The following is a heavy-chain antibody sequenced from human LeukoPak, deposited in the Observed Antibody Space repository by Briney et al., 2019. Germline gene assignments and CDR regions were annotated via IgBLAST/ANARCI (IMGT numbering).Heavy chain of an antibody. D-gene: IGHD1-14*01. CDR3: AREGGYNAPDY. CDR2: ISSSSSYT. J-gene: IGHJ4*02. V-gene: IGHV3-21*01. CDR1: GFTSSSYS. Sequence: GGSLRLSCAASGFTSSSYSMNWVRQAPGKGLEWVSSISSSSSYTYYADSVKGRFTISRDNAKNSLYLQMNSLRAEDTAVYYCAREGGYNAPDYWGQGTLVTVSS.